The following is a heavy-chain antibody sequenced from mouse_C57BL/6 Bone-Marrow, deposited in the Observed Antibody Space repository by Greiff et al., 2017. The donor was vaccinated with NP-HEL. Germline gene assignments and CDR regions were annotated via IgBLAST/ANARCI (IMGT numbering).Heavy chain of an antibody. V-gene: IGHV1-55*01. Sequence: VQLQQSGAELVKPGASVKMSCKASGYTFTSYWITWVKQRPGQGLEWIGDIYPGSGSTNYNEKFKSKATLTVDTSSSTAYMQLSSLTSEDSAVYYCARNLITTVDYFDYWGQGTTLTVSS. CDR2: IYPGSGST. J-gene: IGHJ2*01. D-gene: IGHD1-1*01. CDR1: GYTFTSYW. CDR3: ARNLITTVDYFDY.